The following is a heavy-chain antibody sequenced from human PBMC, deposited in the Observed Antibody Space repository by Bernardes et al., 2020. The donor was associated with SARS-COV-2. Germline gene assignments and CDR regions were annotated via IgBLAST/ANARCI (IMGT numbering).Heavy chain of an antibody. J-gene: IGHJ6*02. CDR2: IYHSGHT. D-gene: IGHD2-8*01. CDR3: ARHAKSCNKGVCQTYYYYALDV. Sequence: SETLSLTCTVSGDSNKCYYWSCTRQPPGKGLEWIVYIYHSGHTNYNPSPHRRLSISIDTSKSQFSLKLTSVTAADTAVYYCARHAKSCNKGVCQTYYYYALDVWGQGTTVTVSS. CDR1: GDSNKCYY. V-gene: IGHV4-59*08.